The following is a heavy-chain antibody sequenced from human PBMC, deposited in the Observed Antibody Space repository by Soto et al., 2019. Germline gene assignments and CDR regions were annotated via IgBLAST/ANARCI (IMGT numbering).Heavy chain of an antibody. CDR3: ARDRARVLEWKNAFDS. CDR2: ISSNGGST. Sequence: PGGSLRLSCAASGFTFSSYAMHWVRQAPGKGLEYVSAISSNGGSTYYANSVKGRFTISRDNSKNTLYLQMGSLRAEDMAVYYCARDRARVLEWKNAFDSWGQGTMVTVSS. D-gene: IGHD3-3*01. J-gene: IGHJ3*02. CDR1: GFTFSSYA. V-gene: IGHV3-64*01.